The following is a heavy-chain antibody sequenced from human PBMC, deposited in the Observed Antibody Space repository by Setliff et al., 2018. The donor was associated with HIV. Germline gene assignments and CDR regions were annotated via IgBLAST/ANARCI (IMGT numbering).Heavy chain of an antibody. CDR2: ISYNGIT. CDR3: ARHRPWEVDVFDI. CDR1: GGSMRHYY. Sequence: PSETLSLTCSVSGGSMRHYYWSWIRQPPRKGLEWVGYISYNGITTYNPSLKSRVTISVDTSKNQFSLKLTSVTAADTAVYYCARHRPWEVDVFDIWGQGTMVTVSS. D-gene: IGHD1-26*01. J-gene: IGHJ3*02. V-gene: IGHV4-59*08.